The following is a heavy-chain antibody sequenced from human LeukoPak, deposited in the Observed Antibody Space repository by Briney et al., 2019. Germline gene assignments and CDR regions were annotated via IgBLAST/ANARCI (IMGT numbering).Heavy chain of an antibody. Sequence: GRSLRLSCAASGFTFSSYGMHWVRQAPGKGLEWVAVIWYDGSNKYYADSVKGRFTISRDNSKNTLYLQMNSLRAEDTAVYYCARGAVLLWFGDYFDYWGQGTLVTVSS. J-gene: IGHJ4*02. CDR1: GFTFSSYG. D-gene: IGHD3-10*01. CDR2: IWYDGSNK. V-gene: IGHV3-33*01. CDR3: ARGAVLLWFGDYFDY.